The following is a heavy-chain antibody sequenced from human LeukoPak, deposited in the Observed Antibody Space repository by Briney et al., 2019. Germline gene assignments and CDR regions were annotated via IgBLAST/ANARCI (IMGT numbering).Heavy chain of an antibody. CDR2: IYSGGTT. J-gene: IGHJ4*02. CDR1: GDSVTGYY. V-gene: IGHV3-53*01. CDR3: ASLEGGPSDGR. Sequence: ETLSLTCTVFGDSVTGYYLNWVRQPPGKGLECVAVIYSGGTTYHIDSVKGRFTISRDISKSTMYLEMNNLRVEDTATYYCASLEGGPSDGRWGQGTLVIVSS. D-gene: IGHD3-3*01.